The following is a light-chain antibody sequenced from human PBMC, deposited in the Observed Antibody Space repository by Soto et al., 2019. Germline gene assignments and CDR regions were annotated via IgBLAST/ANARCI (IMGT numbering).Light chain of an antibody. V-gene: IGLV2-8*01. Sequence: QSALTQPPSAAGSPGQSVTISCTGTSSDVGAYNYVSWYQQHAGKAPKLVIYEVTKRPSGVPDRFSGSKSANTASLTFSGLQAEDEADCYCSSFASSNTWVFGGGTKVTVL. CDR1: SSDVGAYNY. CDR2: EVT. CDR3: SSFASSNTWV. J-gene: IGLJ3*02.